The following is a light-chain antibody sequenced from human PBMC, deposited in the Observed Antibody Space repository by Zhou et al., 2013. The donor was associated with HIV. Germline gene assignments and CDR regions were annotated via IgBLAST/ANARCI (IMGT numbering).Light chain of an antibody. Sequence: EIVLTQSPGTLSLSPGERATLSCRASQSLSISYLAWYQQKVGQAPRLLLFGASNRATGIPERFSGSGSGTDFTLTISKLEPEDFAVYYCQHFGASLGHTFGQGTKPGDQT. CDR2: GAS. CDR1: QSLSISY. V-gene: IGKV3-20*01. CDR3: QHFGASLGHT. J-gene: IGKJ2*01.